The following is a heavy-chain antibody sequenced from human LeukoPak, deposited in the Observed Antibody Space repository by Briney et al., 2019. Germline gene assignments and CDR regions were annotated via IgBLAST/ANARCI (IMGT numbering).Heavy chain of an antibody. CDR1: GFTFSSYA. CDR3: ARGRRAGWSGRYEDSYDI. D-gene: IGHD1-26*01. Sequence: WGSLRLSCAASGFTFSSYAMSWVRQAPGKGLEWFSGISGSGGSTHYADSVKGRFTISRDNSKNTLFLQMDSLRADDTAVYYCARGRRAGWSGRYEDSYDIWGPGNMVTGSS. J-gene: IGHJ3*02. V-gene: IGHV3-23*01. CDR2: ISGSGGST.